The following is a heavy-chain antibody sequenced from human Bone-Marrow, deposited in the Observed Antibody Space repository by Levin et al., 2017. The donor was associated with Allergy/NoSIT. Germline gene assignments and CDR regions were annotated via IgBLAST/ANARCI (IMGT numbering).Heavy chain of an antibody. Sequence: PGGSLRLSCADSGFSFDRHSMHWVRQAPGKGLEWVANIFFDGSEKYYADSVKGRFTISRDNRKNTLYLQMDSLRPEDTAVYYCTTGLFGLLPRRYWFDPWGQGTLVIVSS. J-gene: IGHJ5*02. V-gene: IGHV3-30-3*01. CDR1: GFSFDRHS. D-gene: IGHD3-22*01. CDR2: IFFDGSEK. CDR3: TTGLFGLLPRRYWFDP.